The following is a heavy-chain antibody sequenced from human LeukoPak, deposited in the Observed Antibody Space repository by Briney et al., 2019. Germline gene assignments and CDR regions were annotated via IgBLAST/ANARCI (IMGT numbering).Heavy chain of an antibody. J-gene: IGHJ4*02. Sequence: GGSLGLSCAASGFTFSDYYMSWIRQAPGKGLEWVSYISSSSSYTNYADSVKGRFTISRDNAKNSLYLQMNSLRAEDTAVYYCARARRTMVRGIDYWGQGTLVTVSS. D-gene: IGHD3-10*01. CDR2: ISSSSSYT. CDR1: GFTFSDYY. V-gene: IGHV3-11*05. CDR3: ARARRTMVRGIDY.